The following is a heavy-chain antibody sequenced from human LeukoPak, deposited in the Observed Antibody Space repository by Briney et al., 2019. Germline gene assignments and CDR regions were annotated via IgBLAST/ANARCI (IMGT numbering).Heavy chain of an antibody. Sequence: RGGSLRHSCAACGFTFSSYAMRWVRQAPGKGLEGVSAISGSGGSTYYADSVKGRFTISRDNSKNTLYLQMNSLRAEDTAVYYCAKRTRYYFDYWGQGTLVTVSS. D-gene: IGHD1-7*01. CDR1: GFTFSSYA. J-gene: IGHJ4*02. V-gene: IGHV3-23*01. CDR2: ISGSGGST. CDR3: AKRTRYYFDY.